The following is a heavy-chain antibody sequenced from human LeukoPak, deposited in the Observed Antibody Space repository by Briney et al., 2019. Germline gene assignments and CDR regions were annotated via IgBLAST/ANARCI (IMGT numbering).Heavy chain of an antibody. CDR1: GGSISSRSYY. D-gene: IGHD3-16*01. CDR3: ARHPLKAYVSDWFNP. CDR2: IFYSGST. V-gene: IGHV4-39*01. J-gene: IGHJ5*02. Sequence: SETLSLTCTVSGGSISSRSYYWGWLRQPPGKGLEWIASIFYSGSTYHNPSLKSRVTISVDTSKSQFSLKLSSVTAADTAVYFCARHPLKAYVSDWFNPWGQGTLVTVSS.